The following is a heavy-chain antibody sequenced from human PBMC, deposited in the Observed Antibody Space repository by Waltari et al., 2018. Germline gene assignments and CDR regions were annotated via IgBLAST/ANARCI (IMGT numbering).Heavy chain of an antibody. J-gene: IGHJ4*02. Sequence: ATGQGFEGMGIINPSGGSTSYAQKFQGRVTMTRDTSTSTVYMELSSLRSEDTAVYYCARDRRDIVVVPAATLPDYWGQGTLVTVSS. D-gene: IGHD2-2*01. CDR2: INPSGGST. CDR3: ARDRRDIVVVPAATLPDY. V-gene: IGHV1-46*01.